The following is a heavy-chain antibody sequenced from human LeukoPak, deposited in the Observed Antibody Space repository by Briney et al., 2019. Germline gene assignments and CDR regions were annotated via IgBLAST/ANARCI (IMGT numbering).Heavy chain of an antibody. J-gene: IGHJ4*02. Sequence: GGSLRLSCAASGLTVSRNYMSWVRQAPGKGLEWVSAISAGGGSTYYADSVKGRFTISRDNSKNTLYLQMNSLRAEDTALYFCANGRSSSGALQHDYWGQGTLVTVSS. CDR3: ANGRSSSGALQHDY. CDR2: ISAGGGST. V-gene: IGHV3-23*01. D-gene: IGHD6-19*01. CDR1: GLTVSRNY.